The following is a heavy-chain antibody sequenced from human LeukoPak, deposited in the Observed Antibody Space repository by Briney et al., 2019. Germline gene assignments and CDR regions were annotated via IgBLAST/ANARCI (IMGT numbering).Heavy chain of an antibody. Sequence: GGSLRLSCAASGFTFSSYWMSWVRQAPGKGLEWVANIKQDGSEEYYVDSVKGRFTISRDNAKNSLYLQMNSLRAEDTAVYYCARDRRGQWPNNWFDPWGQGTLVTVSS. CDR3: ARDRRGQWPNNWFDP. CDR2: IKQDGSEE. D-gene: IGHD6-19*01. J-gene: IGHJ5*02. V-gene: IGHV3-7*01. CDR1: GFTFSSYW.